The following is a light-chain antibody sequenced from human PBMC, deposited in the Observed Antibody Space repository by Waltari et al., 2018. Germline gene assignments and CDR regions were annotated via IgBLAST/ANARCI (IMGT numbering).Light chain of an antibody. V-gene: IGLV1-40*01. Sequence: HSVLTQPPSGSGAPGQRVTIPPPGSCSHPPAGYAVPWYQQLPGTAPQLLIYGNNNRPSGVPDRFSGSKSGTAASLAITGLQAEDEADYYCQSYDSSLSDVVFGGGTKLTVL. CDR2: GNN. J-gene: IGLJ2*01. CDR3: QSYDSSLSDVV. CDR1: CSHPPAGYA.